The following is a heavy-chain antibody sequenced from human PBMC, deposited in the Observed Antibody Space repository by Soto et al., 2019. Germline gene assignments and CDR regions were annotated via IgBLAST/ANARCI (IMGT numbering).Heavy chain of an antibody. CDR1: GESISRGGYS. D-gene: IGHD6-6*01. CDR2: IYDSGST. J-gene: IGHJ6*02. Sequence: QLQLQESGSGLVRPSQTLSLTCAVSGESISRGGYSWTWIRQPPGKALEWIGNIYDSGSTSYNPSLKSRVTISVDTSKIQFSLRLTSVTAADTAVYFCARGSSSYYDYGMDVWGQGTTVTVSS. CDR3: ARGSSSYYDYGMDV. V-gene: IGHV4-30-2*01.